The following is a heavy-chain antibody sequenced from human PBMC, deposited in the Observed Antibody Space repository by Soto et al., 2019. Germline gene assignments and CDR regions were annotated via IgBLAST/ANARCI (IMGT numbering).Heavy chain of an antibody. CDR2: IYHSGST. D-gene: IGHD3-3*01. Sequence: TLSLTCAVSGGSISSSNWWSWVRQPPGKGLEWIGEIYHSGSTNYNPSLKSRVTISVDKSKNQFSLKLSSVTAADTAVYYCSRASSYYDFWSGPYFDYWGQGTLVTVSS. CDR3: SRASSYYDFWSGPYFDY. V-gene: IGHV4-4*02. CDR1: GGSISSSNW. J-gene: IGHJ4*02.